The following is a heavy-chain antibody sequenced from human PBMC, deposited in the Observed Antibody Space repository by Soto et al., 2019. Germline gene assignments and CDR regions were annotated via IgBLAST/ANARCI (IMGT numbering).Heavy chain of an antibody. CDR3: VKGLKVRGVIFIDD. CDR1: GFTFKNYD. Sequence: EVQLLESGGGLVQPGKSLRLSCAASGFTFKNYDLAWVRQAPGKGLEWVSTIDDSGSITSYADSLRGRFTISRDNSKNTLYLQVSTLRAEDTAVYYCVKGLKVRGVIFIDDWGQGTLVTVSS. V-gene: IGHV3-23*01. CDR2: IDDSGSIT. D-gene: IGHD3-10*01. J-gene: IGHJ4*02.